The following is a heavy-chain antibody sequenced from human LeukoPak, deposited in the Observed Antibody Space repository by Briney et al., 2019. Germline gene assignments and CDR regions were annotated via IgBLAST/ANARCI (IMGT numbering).Heavy chain of an antibody. V-gene: IGHV1-18*01. J-gene: IGHJ4*02. Sequence: GAAVKVSCKASGYTFTSYAISWVRQAPGHGLEWMGWISAYNGNTNYAQKLQGRVTMTTDTSTSTAYMELRSLRSDDTAVFYCARDGTTVVTPTGYFDYWAREPWSPSPQ. CDR3: ARDGTTVVTPTGYFDY. CDR1: GYTFTSYA. D-gene: IGHD4-23*01. CDR2: ISAYNGNT.